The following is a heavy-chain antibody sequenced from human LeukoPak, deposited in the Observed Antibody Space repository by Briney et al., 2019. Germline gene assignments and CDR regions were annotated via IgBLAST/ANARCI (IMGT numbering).Heavy chain of an antibody. CDR3: ARDRIAARPPYYMDV. CDR1: GFTFSSYS. D-gene: IGHD6-6*01. J-gene: IGHJ6*03. Sequence: SGGSLRLSCAASGFTFSSYSMNWVRQAPGKGLEWVSYISSSSSTIYYADSVKGRFTISRDNAKNSLYLQMNSLRAEDTAVYYCARDRIAARPPYYMDVWGKGTTVTVSS. CDR2: ISSSSSTI. V-gene: IGHV3-48*01.